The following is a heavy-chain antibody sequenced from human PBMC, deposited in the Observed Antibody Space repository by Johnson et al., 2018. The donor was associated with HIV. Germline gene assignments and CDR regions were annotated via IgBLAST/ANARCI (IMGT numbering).Heavy chain of an antibody. J-gene: IGHJ3*02. CDR3: ARGNSVAARMGAFDI. D-gene: IGHD6-6*01. CDR2: ISYDGSNK. Sequence: QMQLVESGGGVVQPGGSLRLSCAASGFTFSNYAMYWVRQTPGKGLEWVAAISYDGSNKYYADSVKDRFTISRDNSKNTLCLQMNSLRPEDTAVFYCARGNSVAARMGAFDIWGQGTMVTVAS. CDR1: GFTFSNYA. V-gene: IGHV3-30-3*01.